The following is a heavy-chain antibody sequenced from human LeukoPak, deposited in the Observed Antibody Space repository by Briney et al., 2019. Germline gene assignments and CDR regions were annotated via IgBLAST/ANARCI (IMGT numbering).Heavy chain of an antibody. D-gene: IGHD5-18*01. Sequence: GGSLRLSCAASGFTFSSYSMTWVRQAPGRGLEWVSSIHSSSNYIYYTDSVKGRFIISRDNAKNSLYLQMNSLRAEDTAVYYCARFLGPGGNSYASGYWDQGTLVTVSS. V-gene: IGHV3-21*01. CDR1: GFTFSSYS. CDR2: IHSSSNYI. CDR3: ARFLGPGGNSYASGY. J-gene: IGHJ4*02.